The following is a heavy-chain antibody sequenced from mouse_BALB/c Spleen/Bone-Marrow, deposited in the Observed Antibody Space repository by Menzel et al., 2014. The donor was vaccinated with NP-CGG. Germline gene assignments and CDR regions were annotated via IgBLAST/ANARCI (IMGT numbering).Heavy chain of an antibody. V-gene: IGHV5-6*02. CDR2: ISTGGSQT. CDR3: ARRGYDNSYWYFGV. J-gene: IGHJ1*01. CDR1: GFTFSSYG. D-gene: IGHD2-10*02. Sequence: EVKVEESGGDLVKPGGSLKLSCAASGFTFSSYGMSWVRQTPDKRLEWVATISTGGSQTYYTDSVKGRFTTSRDNAKNTLYLQMSSLKSEDSAIYYCARRGYDNSYWYFGVWGAGTTVTVSS.